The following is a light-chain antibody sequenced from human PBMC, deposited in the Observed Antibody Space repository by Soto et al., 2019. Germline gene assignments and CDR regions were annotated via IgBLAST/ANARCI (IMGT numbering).Light chain of an antibody. V-gene: IGKV1-9*01. Sequence: DIQLTQSPSFLSASVGDRVTITCRASQGISSYLAWHQQKPGKVPKLLIYAASTLQSGVPSRFSGSGSGTEFTLTISSLQPEDFATYYCQQLNSYPLTFGGGTKVEIK. CDR3: QQLNSYPLT. CDR2: AAS. CDR1: QGISSY. J-gene: IGKJ4*01.